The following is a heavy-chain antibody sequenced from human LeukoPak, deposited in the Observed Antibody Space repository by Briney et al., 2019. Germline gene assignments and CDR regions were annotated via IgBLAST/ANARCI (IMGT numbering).Heavy chain of an antibody. CDR2: INQSGST. CDR3: ARGFLDGWPDYYYYGMDV. Sequence: SETLSLTCAVYGGSFSGYYWSWIRQPPGKGLEWIGEINQSGSTNYNPSLKSRVTISVDTSKNQFSLKLSSVTAADTAVYYCARGFLDGWPDYYYYGMDVWGQGTTVTVSS. D-gene: IGHD5-24*01. J-gene: IGHJ6*02. CDR1: GGSFSGYY. V-gene: IGHV4-34*01.